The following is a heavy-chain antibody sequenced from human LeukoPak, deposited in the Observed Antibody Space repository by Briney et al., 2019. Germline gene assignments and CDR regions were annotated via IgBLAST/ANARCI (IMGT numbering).Heavy chain of an antibody. D-gene: IGHD2-15*01. J-gene: IGHJ4*02. CDR3: AKLDSVWVVVSATDTVFDY. CDR1: GFTFSSYA. V-gene: IGHV3-23*01. CDR2: ISGSGGST. Sequence: GGSLRLSRAASGFTFSSYAMSWVRQAPGKGLEWVSGISGSGGSTYYADSVKGRFTISRDNSKNTLYLQMNGLRAEDTAVYYCAKLDSVWVVVSATDTVFDYWGQGILVTVSS.